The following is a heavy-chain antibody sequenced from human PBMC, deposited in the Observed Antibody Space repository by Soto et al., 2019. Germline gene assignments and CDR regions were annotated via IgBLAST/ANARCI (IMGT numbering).Heavy chain of an antibody. CDR3: ATRATSGDRAMDY. V-gene: IGHV3-48*02. Sequence: GGSLRLSCAASGFTFSSYSMNWVRQAPGKGLEWVSYISSSSTTIYYADSVKGRFTISRDNAKNSLFLQMNSLRDEDTAVYYCATRATSGDRAMDYWGQGTLVTVSS. J-gene: IGHJ4*02. CDR2: ISSSSTTI. D-gene: IGHD1-26*01. CDR1: GFTFSSYS.